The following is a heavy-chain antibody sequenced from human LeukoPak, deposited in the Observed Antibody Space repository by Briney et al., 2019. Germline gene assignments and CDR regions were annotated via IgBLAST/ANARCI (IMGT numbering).Heavy chain of an antibody. V-gene: IGHV4-4*07. Sequence: SETLSLTCSVSGGSISNYFWSWVRQPAGKGLEWIGRIYPSGSSNYNPSLKSRVTMSLDTSKNQFSLRLSSVSAADTAVYYCARDRGSSSSNYYGMDVWGQGTTVTVSS. J-gene: IGHJ6*02. CDR3: ARDRGSSSSNYYGMDV. CDR1: GGSISNYF. D-gene: IGHD6-6*01. CDR2: IYPSGSS.